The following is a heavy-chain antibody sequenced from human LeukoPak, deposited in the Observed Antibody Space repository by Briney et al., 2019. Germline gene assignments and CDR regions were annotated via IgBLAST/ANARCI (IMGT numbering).Heavy chain of an antibody. V-gene: IGHV1-2*02. CDR3: ARPSTGATWGY. Sequence: ASVKVSCKASGYTLSDHYMHWVRQAPGQGLEWMGWIDPSSGGTHYAQKFQGRVTMTRDTSISTAYMEVSRLRPDDTAVYYCARPSTGATWGYWGQGTLVTVSS. D-gene: IGHD1-7*01. CDR1: GYTLSDHY. J-gene: IGHJ4*02. CDR2: IDPSSGGT.